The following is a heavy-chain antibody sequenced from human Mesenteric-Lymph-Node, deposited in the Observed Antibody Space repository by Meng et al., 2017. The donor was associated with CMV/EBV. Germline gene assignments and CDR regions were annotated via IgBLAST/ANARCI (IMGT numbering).Heavy chain of an antibody. J-gene: IGHJ4*02. CDR2: ILYSGST. CDR3: ARALGDFWSGYWFDY. CDR1: GGSISSSGYY. V-gene: IGHV4-39*07. D-gene: IGHD3-3*01. Sequence: SETLSLTCSVSGGSISSSGYYWGWIRQPPGKGLEWIGNILYSGSTDYNPSLKSRVTILIDTSENHFSLKLSSVTAADTAVYYCARALGDFWSGYWFDYWGQGTLVTVSS.